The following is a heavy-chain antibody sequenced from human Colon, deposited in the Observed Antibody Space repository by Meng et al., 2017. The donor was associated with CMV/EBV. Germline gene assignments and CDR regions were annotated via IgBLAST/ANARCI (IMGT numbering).Heavy chain of an antibody. CDR2: INHSGST. D-gene: IGHD3-10*01. Sequence: GSLRLSCAVYGGSFSGYYWSWIRQPPGKGLEWIGEINHSGSTNYNPSLKSRVTISVDTSKNQFSLKLSSVTAADTAVYYCARSNPGPWGQGTLVT. V-gene: IGHV4-34*01. CDR1: GGSFSGYY. CDR3: ARSNPGP. J-gene: IGHJ4*02.